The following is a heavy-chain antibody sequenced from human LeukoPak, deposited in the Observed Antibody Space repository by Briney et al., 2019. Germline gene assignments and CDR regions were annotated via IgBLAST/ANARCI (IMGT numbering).Heavy chain of an antibody. CDR3: ARSGGKKGYYYGMDV. Sequence: GGSLRLSCAASGFTFSSYSMNWVRQAPGKGLEWVSSISSSSTIYYADSVKGRFTISRDNAKNSLYLQMNSLRAEDTAVYYCARSGGKKGYYYGMDVWGQGTTVTVSS. CDR2: ISSSSTI. V-gene: IGHV3-48*01. CDR1: GFTFSSYS. J-gene: IGHJ6*02.